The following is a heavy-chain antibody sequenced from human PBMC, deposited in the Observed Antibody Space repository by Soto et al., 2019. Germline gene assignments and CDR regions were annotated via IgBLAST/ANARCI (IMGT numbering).Heavy chain of an antibody. CDR2: INHSGST. CDR3: ARGKWLRSSFDY. D-gene: IGHD5-12*01. J-gene: IGHJ4*02. V-gene: IGHV4-34*01. Sequence: QVQLQQWGAGLLKPSETLSLTCAVYSGSFSGYYWSWIRQPPGKGLEWIGEINHSGSTNYNPSLKSRVTISVDTSKNQFSLKLSSVTAADTAVYYCARGKWLRSSFDYWGQGTLVTVSS. CDR1: SGSFSGYY.